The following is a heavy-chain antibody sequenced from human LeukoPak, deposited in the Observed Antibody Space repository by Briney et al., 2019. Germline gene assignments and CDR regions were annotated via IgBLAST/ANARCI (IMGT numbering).Heavy chain of an antibody. CDR1: GFTFSSYW. Sequence: GGSLRLSCAASGFTFSSYWMSRVRQAPGKGLEWVANIKQDGSEKYYVDSVKGRFTISRDNAKNSLYLQMNSLRAEDTAVYYCASAEDSSGWYGIDYWGQGTLVTVSS. CDR2: IKQDGSEK. CDR3: ASAEDSSGWYGIDY. V-gene: IGHV3-7*01. D-gene: IGHD6-19*01. J-gene: IGHJ4*02.